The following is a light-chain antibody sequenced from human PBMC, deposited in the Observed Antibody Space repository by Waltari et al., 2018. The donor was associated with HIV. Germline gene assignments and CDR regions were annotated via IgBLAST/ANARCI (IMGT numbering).Light chain of an antibody. Sequence: DIVMTQSPLSLPVTPGEPASISCRSGQSLLHSNGYNYLDWYLQKPGQSPQLLIYLGSNRASGVPDRFSASGSGTDFTLKISRVEAEDVGIYYCMQALQTPITFGQGTRLEIK. J-gene: IGKJ5*01. CDR1: QSLLHSNGYNY. CDR2: LGS. V-gene: IGKV2-28*01. CDR3: MQALQTPIT.